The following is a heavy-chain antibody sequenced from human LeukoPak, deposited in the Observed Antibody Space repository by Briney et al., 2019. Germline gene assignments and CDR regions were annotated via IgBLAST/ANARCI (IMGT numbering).Heavy chain of an antibody. CDR3: ARHWGYSGYDQLYFDY. J-gene: IGHJ4*02. Sequence: GESLKISCKGSGYSFTSYWISWVRQMPGKGLEWMGRIDPSDSYTNYSPSFQGHVTIPADKSISTAYLQWSSLKASDTAMYYCARHWGYSGYDQLYFDYWGQGTLVTVSS. V-gene: IGHV5-10-1*01. CDR2: IDPSDSYT. D-gene: IGHD5-12*01. CDR1: GYSFTSYW.